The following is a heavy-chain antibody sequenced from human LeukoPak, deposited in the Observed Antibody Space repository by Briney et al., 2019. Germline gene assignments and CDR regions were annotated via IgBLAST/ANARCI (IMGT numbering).Heavy chain of an antibody. Sequence: PGGSLRLSCAASGFTFSSYWMTWVRQAPGKGLEWVAVISYDGSNKYYADSVKGRFTISRDNSKNTLYLQMNSLRAEDTAVYYCAKGNPPYSSSWYFDYWGQGTLVTVSS. CDR2: ISYDGSNK. D-gene: IGHD6-13*01. CDR3: AKGNPPYSSSWYFDY. CDR1: GFTFSSYW. J-gene: IGHJ4*02. V-gene: IGHV3-30*18.